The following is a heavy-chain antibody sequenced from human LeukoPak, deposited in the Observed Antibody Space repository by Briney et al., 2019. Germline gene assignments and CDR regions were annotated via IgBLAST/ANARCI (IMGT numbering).Heavy chain of an antibody. V-gene: IGHV3-48*01. J-gene: IGHJ4*02. CDR2: ISDSSAM. D-gene: IGHD2-2*01. CDR1: GFTFSTYS. CDR3: ARTYCSSTSCYVSILYYFDY. Sequence: PGGSLRLSCAASGFTFSTYSMKWVRQAPGKGLEWVSYISDSSAMYYADSVRGRFTISRENDKNSLFLQMNSLRAEDTAVYYCARTYCSSTSCYVSILYYFDYWGQGTLVTVSS.